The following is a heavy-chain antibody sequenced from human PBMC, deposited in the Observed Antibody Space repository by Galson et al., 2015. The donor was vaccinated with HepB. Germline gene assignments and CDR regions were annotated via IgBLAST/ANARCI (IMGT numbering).Heavy chain of an antibody. D-gene: IGHD3-3*01. J-gene: IGHJ6*03. CDR1: GYTFTSYY. CDR3: ARDGNFWSGYYYYMDV. V-gene: IGHV1-46*03. Sequence: SVKVSCKASGYTFTSYYMHWVRQAPGQGLEWMGIINPSGGSTSYAQKFQGRVTMTRDTSTSTVYMELSSLRSEDTAVYYCARDGNFWSGYYYYMDVWGKGTTVTVSS. CDR2: INPSGGST.